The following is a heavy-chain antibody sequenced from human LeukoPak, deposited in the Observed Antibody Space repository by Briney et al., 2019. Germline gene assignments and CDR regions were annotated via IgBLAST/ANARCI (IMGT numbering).Heavy chain of an antibody. Sequence: GRSLRLSCAASGLTFSSYAMHWVRQAPGKGLEWVAVISYDGSNKYYADSVKGRFTISRDNSKNTLYLQMNSLRAEDTAVYYCARELRYCSGGSCYEYSGDVDYWGQGTLVTVSS. CDR3: ARELRYCSGGSCYEYSGDVDY. D-gene: IGHD2-15*01. CDR2: ISYDGSNK. CDR1: GLTFSSYA. J-gene: IGHJ4*02. V-gene: IGHV3-30*04.